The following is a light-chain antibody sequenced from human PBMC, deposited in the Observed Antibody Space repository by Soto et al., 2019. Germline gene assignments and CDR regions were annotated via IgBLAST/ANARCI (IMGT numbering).Light chain of an antibody. CDR2: EVT. Sequence: QSVLTQPASVSGSPGQSITISCTGTSTDIGVYDHVSWYQQHPGKAPKVIIYEVTYRPSGVSYRFSGSKSGDTASLTISGLQSEDEADYYCSSYTTNATLVFGGGTKLTVL. CDR1: STDIGVYDH. V-gene: IGLV2-14*01. CDR3: SSYTTNATLV. J-gene: IGLJ2*01.